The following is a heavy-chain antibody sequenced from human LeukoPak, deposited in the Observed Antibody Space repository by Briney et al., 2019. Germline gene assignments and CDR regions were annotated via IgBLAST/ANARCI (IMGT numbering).Heavy chain of an antibody. CDR3: ARAFRSNPYNWFDP. J-gene: IGHJ5*02. Sequence: SETLSLTCTVSGGSISSYFWSWIRQHPGKGLEWIAYIYDSGRINYNPSLESRVTISLDTSKNQFSLKLSSVTAADTAVYYCARAFRSNPYNWFDPWGQGTLVTVSS. CDR2: IYDSGRI. CDR1: GGSISSYF. V-gene: IGHV4-59*12.